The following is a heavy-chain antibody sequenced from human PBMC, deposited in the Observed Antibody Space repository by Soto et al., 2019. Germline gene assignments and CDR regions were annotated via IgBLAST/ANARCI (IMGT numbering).Heavy chain of an antibody. D-gene: IGHD3-3*01. V-gene: IGHV4-34*01. CDR1: GGSFSGYY. Sequence: PSETLSLTCAVYGGSFSGYYWSWIRQPPGKGLEWIGEINHSGSTNYNPSLKSRVTISVDTSKNQFSLKLSSVTAADTAVYYCARGTLDYDFWSGSLNWFDPWGQGTLVTVSS. J-gene: IGHJ5*02. CDR3: ARGTLDYDFWSGSLNWFDP. CDR2: INHSGST.